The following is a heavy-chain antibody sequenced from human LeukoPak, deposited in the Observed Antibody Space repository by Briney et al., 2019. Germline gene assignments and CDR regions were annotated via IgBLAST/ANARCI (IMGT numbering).Heavy chain of an antibody. D-gene: IGHD3-22*01. J-gene: IGHJ4*02. V-gene: IGHV4-61*02. CDR2: IYTSGST. Sequence: PSETLSLTCTVSGGSISSGSYYWSWIRQPAGKGLERIGRIYTSGSTNYNPSLKSRVTISVDTSKNQFSLKLSSVTAADTAVYYCARDRAYYYDSTQYPIWGQGTLVTVSS. CDR3: ARDRAYYYDSTQYPI. CDR1: GGSISSGSYY.